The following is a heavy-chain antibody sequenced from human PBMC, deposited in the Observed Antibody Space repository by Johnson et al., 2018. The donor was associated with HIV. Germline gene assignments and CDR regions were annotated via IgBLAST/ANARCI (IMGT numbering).Heavy chain of an antibody. V-gene: IGHV3-11*01. CDR3: ARGIGYFGYYNSDVLYI. CDR2: ISSSGSSI. CDR1: GFTFSDYF. J-gene: IGHJ3*02. D-gene: IGHD3-9*01. Sequence: HVQLVESGGGLVKPGGSLRLSCKASGFTFSDYFMSWIRQAPGKGLECISYISSSGSSIYYTDSLKGRFTISRDNSKNTLFLQMNNLRAEDTAVYYCARGIGYFGYYNSDVLYIWGQGTMVTVSS.